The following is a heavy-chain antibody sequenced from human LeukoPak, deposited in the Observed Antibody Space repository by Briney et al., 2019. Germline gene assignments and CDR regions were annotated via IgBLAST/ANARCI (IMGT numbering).Heavy chain of an antibody. CDR2: IRWDGDST. Sequence: GGSLRLSCAASGFTFEDYAMHWVRQAPGKGLEWVSLIRWDGDSTYYADSVKGRFTISRDNSKNSLYVQMNSLRTEDTALYFCAKGAGLVVPAAVKDNLDTAMEPLDYWGQGTLVTVSS. CDR1: GFTFEDYA. CDR3: AKGAGLVVPAAVKDNLDTAMEPLDY. D-gene: IGHD2-2*01. J-gene: IGHJ4*02. V-gene: IGHV3-43D*03.